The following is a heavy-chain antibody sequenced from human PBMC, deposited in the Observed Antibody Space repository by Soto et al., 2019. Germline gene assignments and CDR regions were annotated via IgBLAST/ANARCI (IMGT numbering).Heavy chain of an antibody. J-gene: IGHJ4*02. CDR2: IYWDDDK. CDR1: GFSLTSRPVG. Sequence: QITSKESGPTLVKPTQTLTLTCTFSGFSLTSRPVGVGWVRQPPGKALEWLAFIYWDDDKRYSPSLRSTLTVTKDASKNQVVLTLTNMDPVDTATYYCAHRRNYDGSWNEGVFDYWGQGILVTVSS. V-gene: IGHV2-5*02. CDR3: AHRRNYDGSWNEGVFDY. D-gene: IGHD3-16*01.